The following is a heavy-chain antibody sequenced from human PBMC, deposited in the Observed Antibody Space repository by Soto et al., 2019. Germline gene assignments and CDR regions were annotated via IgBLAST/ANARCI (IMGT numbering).Heavy chain of an antibody. CDR3: ARFYGSGSFPYDY. D-gene: IGHD3-10*01. J-gene: IGHJ4*02. CDR1: GYTFTTYG. V-gene: IGHV1-18*01. Sequence: EASVKVSCKASGYTFTTYGISWVRQAPGQGLEWIGWINAYTGNTNYAQKVQGRVPMTTDTSTSTAYMELRSLRSDDTAVYYCARFYGSGSFPYDYWGQGTLVTVSS. CDR2: INAYTGNT.